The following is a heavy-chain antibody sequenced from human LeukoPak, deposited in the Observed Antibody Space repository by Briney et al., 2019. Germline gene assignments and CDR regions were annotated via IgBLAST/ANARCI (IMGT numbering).Heavy chain of an antibody. CDR2: LSTTGDT. Sequence: PGGSLRLSCAASGFTISRYDIHWVRQVTGKGLEWVSFLSTTGDTYYADSVKGRFTISRDNSKNTLYLQMNSLRAEDTAVYYCAKDLNTVTPAFDYWGQGTLVTVSS. V-gene: IGHV3-13*01. J-gene: IGHJ4*02. CDR3: AKDLNTVTPAFDY. D-gene: IGHD4-17*01. CDR1: GFTISRYD.